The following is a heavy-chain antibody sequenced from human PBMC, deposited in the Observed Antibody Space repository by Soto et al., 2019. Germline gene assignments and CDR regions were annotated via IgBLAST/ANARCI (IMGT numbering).Heavy chain of an antibody. V-gene: IGHV5-51*01. CDR3: ARFDGRNGYYGDY. J-gene: IGHJ4*01. Sequence: GESLKISCKGSGYSFTNYWIGWVRQMPRKGLEWMGIIYPGDSDTRYRPSFQGQVTISADKSISTAYLQWSSLKASDTAMYYCARFDGRNGYYGDYWGHGTLVTVSS. CDR2: IYPGDSDT. CDR1: GYSFTNYW. D-gene: IGHD3-10*01.